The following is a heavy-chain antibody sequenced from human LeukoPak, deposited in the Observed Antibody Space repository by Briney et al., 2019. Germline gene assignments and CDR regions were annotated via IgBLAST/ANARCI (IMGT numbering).Heavy chain of an antibody. CDR2: IYTSGST. V-gene: IGHV4-61*02. Sequence: SETLSLTCTVSGGSISSGSYYWSWIRQPAGTGLEWIGRIYTSGSTNYNPSLKSRVTISVDTSKNQFSLKLSSVTAADTAVYYCARGIKVTYTFDYWGQGTLVTVSS. D-gene: IGHD3-16*01. J-gene: IGHJ4*02. CDR1: GGSISSGSYY. CDR3: ARGIKVTYTFDY.